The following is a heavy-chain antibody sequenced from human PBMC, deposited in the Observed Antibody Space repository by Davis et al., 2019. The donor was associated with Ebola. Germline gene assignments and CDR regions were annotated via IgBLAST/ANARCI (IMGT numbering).Heavy chain of an antibody. V-gene: IGHV3-23*01. Sequence: GESLKISCAASGFTFSDYYMSWIHQAPGKGLEWVSAISGSGGSTYYADSVKGRFTISRDNSKNTLYLQMNSLRAEDTAVYYCARDWSYYFDYWGQGTLVTVSS. CDR2: ISGSGGST. CDR1: GFTFSDYY. J-gene: IGHJ4*02. CDR3: ARDWSYYFDY.